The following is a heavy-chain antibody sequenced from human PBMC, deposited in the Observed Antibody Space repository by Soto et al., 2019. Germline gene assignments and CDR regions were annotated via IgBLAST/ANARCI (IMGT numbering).Heavy chain of an antibody. CDR3: AKDLTVTPNWFDP. CDR1: GFTFSSYG. D-gene: IGHD4-17*01. CDR2: ISYDGSNK. V-gene: IGHV3-30*18. J-gene: IGHJ5*02. Sequence: GSLRLSCAASGFTFSSYGMHWVRQAPGKGLEWVAVISYDGSNKYHADSVKGRFTISRDNSKNTLYLQMNSLRAEDTAVYYCAKDLTVTPNWFDPWGQGTLVTVSS.